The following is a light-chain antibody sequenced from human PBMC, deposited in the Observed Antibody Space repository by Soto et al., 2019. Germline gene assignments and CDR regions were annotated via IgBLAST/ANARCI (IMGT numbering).Light chain of an antibody. CDR3: QSYDTSLSASV. CDR1: RPNIGAGYA. Sequence: QSVLTQPPSVSGAPGQRVTISCTGSRPNIGAGYAVHWYQQLPGTAPKLLIYDNTNRPSGVPDRFSASESGTSASLAITGLQSEDEADYYCQSYDTSLSASVFGGGTKLTVL. V-gene: IGLV1-40*01. J-gene: IGLJ2*01. CDR2: DNT.